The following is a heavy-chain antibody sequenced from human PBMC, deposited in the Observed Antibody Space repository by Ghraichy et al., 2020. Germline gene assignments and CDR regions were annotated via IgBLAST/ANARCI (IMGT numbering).Heavy chain of an antibody. CDR2: IDFSGTT. J-gene: IGHJ4*02. D-gene: IGHD5-12*01. CDR1: GASSRISIYY. V-gene: IGHV4-39*01. CDR3: ARHTLMVATPIDN. Sequence: SETLSLTCTVSGASSRISIYYWGWIRLPPGKGLEWIGSIDFSGTTYYNPSLKSRVSISVDTSKNQFSLKLRSVTAADTAVYYCARHTLMVATPIDNGGQGPLVTVSS.